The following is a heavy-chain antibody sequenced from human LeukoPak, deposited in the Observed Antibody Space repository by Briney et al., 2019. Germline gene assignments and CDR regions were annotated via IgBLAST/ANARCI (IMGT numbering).Heavy chain of an antibody. D-gene: IGHD1-14*01. Sequence: PGGSLRLSCAASGVIFTNYEMNWDRQAPGKGLEWVSYITGSGTTIYYADSVKGRFTISRDNAGNSLYLQMNSLRAEDTAVYYCARDGTPWAFDIWGQGTMVTVSS. V-gene: IGHV3-48*03. CDR3: ARDGTPWAFDI. CDR2: ITGSGTTI. CDR1: GVIFTNYE. J-gene: IGHJ3*02.